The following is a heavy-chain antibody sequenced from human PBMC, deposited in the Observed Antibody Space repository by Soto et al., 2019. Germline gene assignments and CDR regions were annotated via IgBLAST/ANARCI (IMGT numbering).Heavy chain of an antibody. Sequence: ASVKVSCKASGGTFRRYAINWVRQAPGQGLEWMGGIIPIFATANYAQNFQGRVTIFADESTSTAYMELSSLRSEDTAVYYCARGGYGATHAFDIWGQGTMVTVSS. CDR2: IIPIFATA. D-gene: IGHD1-26*01. V-gene: IGHV1-69*13. J-gene: IGHJ3*02. CDR3: ARGGYGATHAFDI. CDR1: GGTFRRYA.